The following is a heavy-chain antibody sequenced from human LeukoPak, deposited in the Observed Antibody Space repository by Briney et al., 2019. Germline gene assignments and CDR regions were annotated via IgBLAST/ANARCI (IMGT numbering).Heavy chain of an antibody. Sequence: PSETLSLTCAVYGGSFSGYYWSWIRQPPGKGLEWIGEINHSGSTNYNPSLKSRVTISVDTSKTQFSVKLSSVTAADTAVYYCARGPATYDYVWGSYRSTSTTFDYWGQGTLVTVSS. CDR2: INHSGST. V-gene: IGHV4-34*01. J-gene: IGHJ4*02. CDR1: GGSFSGYY. CDR3: ARGPATYDYVWGSYRSTSTTFDY. D-gene: IGHD3-16*02.